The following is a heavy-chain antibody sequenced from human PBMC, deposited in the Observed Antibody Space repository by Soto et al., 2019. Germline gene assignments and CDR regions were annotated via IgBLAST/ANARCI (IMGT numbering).Heavy chain of an antibody. CDR2: ISGSGGSS. Sequence: SLRLSCSASGFSFNSYAMMWVRQAPGKGLEWVSVISGSGGSSYFADSAKGRFTISRDNSKNMLYLEMNSLRAEDTARYFCAKGSIEYSASVDYWGQGTLVTVSS. V-gene: IGHV3-23*01. CDR3: AKGSIEYSASVDY. D-gene: IGHD5-12*01. J-gene: IGHJ4*02. CDR1: GFSFNSYA.